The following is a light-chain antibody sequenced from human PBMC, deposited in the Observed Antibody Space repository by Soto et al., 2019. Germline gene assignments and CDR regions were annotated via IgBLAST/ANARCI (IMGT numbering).Light chain of an antibody. CDR3: QSYDNSLSGNVV. V-gene: IGLV1-40*01. J-gene: IGLJ2*01. Sequence: QSVLTQPPSVSGAPGQRVTISCTGSSSNIGAGYDVHWYQQLPGTAPKLLIYDNSNRPSGVPDRFSGSKSGTSASLAITGLQAEDEADYYCQSYDNSLSGNVVFGGGTKLTVL. CDR2: DNS. CDR1: SSNIGAGYD.